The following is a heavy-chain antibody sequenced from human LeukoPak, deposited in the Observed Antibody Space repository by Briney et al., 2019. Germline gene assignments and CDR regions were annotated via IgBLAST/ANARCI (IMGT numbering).Heavy chain of an antibody. J-gene: IGHJ4*02. CDR2: TYTSGST. D-gene: IGHD2-2*01. Sequence: PSETLSLTCTVSGDSISSGSYYWNWIRQPAGKGLEWIGRTYTSGSTNYNPSLKSRVTISVDTSKNQFSLKLTSVTAADTAVYYCARGPAAYDSWGQGTLVTVAS. V-gene: IGHV4-61*02. CDR1: GDSISSGSYY. CDR3: ARGPAAYDS.